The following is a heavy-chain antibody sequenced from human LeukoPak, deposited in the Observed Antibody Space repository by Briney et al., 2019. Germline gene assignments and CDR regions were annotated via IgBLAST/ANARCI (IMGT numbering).Heavy chain of an antibody. V-gene: IGHV1-69*04. D-gene: IGHD3-22*01. J-gene: IGHJ4*02. Sequence: SVKVSCKASGGTFSSYGISWVRQAPGQGLEWMGRIIPILGIANYAQKFQGRVTITADKSTSSAYMELSSLRSEDTAVYYCARESDYYDSSGYYVVYWGQGTLVTVSS. CDR3: ARESDYYDSSGYYVVY. CDR1: GGTFSSYG. CDR2: IIPILGIA.